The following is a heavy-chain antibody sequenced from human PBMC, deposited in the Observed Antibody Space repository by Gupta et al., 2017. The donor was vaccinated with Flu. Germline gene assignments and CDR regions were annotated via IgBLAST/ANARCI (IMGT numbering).Heavy chain of an antibody. CDR2: IYWKDDE. V-gene: IGHV2-5*01. CDR3: AHRPYSSTSGYDRVTFDY. D-gene: IGHD2-2*01. CDR1: GFPLGTSGVG. J-gene: IGHJ4*02. Sequence: ITLKESGPTLVKLTQNLTLTCTFSGFPLGTSGVGVGWIRQPPGKALEWFALIYWKDDERYSSSLKSRRTITKDTSKDQVVLTMTNMDPVDTATYFCAHRPYSSTSGYDRVTFDYWGQGTLVTVSS.